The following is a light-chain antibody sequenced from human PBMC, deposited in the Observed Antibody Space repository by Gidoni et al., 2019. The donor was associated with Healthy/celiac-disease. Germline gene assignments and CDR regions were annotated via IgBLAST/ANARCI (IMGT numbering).Light chain of an antibody. CDR3: QSYDSSLSGVV. CDR2: GNS. Sequence: QSVLTQPPSVSGATGQRVTLSCTGSSPNIGAGYDVHWYQQLPGTAPKLLIYGNSNRPSGVPDRFSGSKSGTSASLAITGLQAEDEADYYCQSYDSSLSGVVFGGGTKLTVL. J-gene: IGLJ2*01. CDR1: SPNIGAGYD. V-gene: IGLV1-40*01.